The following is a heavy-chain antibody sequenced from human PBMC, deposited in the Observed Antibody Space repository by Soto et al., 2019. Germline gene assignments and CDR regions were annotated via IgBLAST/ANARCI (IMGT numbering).Heavy chain of an antibody. CDR1: GGSISSGDYY. CDR3: ARGDLRELLGFDY. V-gene: IGHV4-30-4*01. Sequence: SETLSLTCTVSGGSISSGDYYWSWIRQPPGKGLGWIGYIYYSGSTYYNPSLKSRVTISVDTSKNQFSLKLSSVTAADTAVYYCARGDLRELLGFDYWGQGTLVTVSS. J-gene: IGHJ4*02. D-gene: IGHD1-26*01. CDR2: IYYSGST.